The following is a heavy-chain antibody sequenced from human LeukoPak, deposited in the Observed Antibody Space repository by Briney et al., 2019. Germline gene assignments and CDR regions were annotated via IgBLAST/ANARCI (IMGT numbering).Heavy chain of an antibody. Sequence: GGSLRLSCAASGFTFSSCAMSWVRQAPGKGLEWVSVISGSGDSTYYADSVKGRFTISRDNSKNTLYLQMNSLRAEDTAVYYCAKQSYSSCYTALNFWGQGTLATVSS. CDR3: AKQSYSSCYTALNF. V-gene: IGHV3-23*01. J-gene: IGHJ4*02. CDR1: GFTFSSCA. CDR2: ISGSGDST. D-gene: IGHD6-19*01.